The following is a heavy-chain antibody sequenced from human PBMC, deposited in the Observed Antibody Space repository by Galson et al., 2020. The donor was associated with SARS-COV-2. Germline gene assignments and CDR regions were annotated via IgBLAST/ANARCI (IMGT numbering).Heavy chain of an antibody. D-gene: IGHD3-22*01. CDR1: GFTFSSYA. Sequence: GESLKISCAASGFTFSSYAMNWLRQAPGKGLEWVSGISGSGSATYYAGSVKGRFTISRDNSQNTLYLQMNGLRAEDTAIYYCAKRHRDSSGFDYWCQGARVTVSS. V-gene: IGHV3-23*01. CDR3: AKRHRDSSGFDY. J-gene: IGHJ4*02. CDR2: ISGSGSAT.